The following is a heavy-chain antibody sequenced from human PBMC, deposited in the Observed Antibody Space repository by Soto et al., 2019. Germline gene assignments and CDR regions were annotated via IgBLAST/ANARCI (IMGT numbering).Heavy chain of an antibody. D-gene: IGHD6-13*01. CDR3: ARAETSGIHYFGY. CDR1: GDSVNSYY. J-gene: IGHJ4*02. CDR2: VYYSGSN. Sequence: SETLSLTCTVTGDSVNSYYWSWMRQPPGKGLECMGYVYYSGSNNYNPSLKSRVTISVDTSKNQISLRLTSVTAADTAVYYCARAETSGIHYFGYRGQGSLVTVSS. V-gene: IGHV4-59*02.